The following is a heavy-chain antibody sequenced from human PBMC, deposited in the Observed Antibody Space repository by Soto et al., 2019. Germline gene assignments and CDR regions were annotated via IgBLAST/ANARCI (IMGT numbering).Heavy chain of an antibody. CDR1: GGTFSSYA. V-gene: IGHV1-69*17. J-gene: IGHJ6*02. CDR3: ARGKSYYGSGRGIYDYYSLDV. Sequence: QVQLVQSGAEVKKPGSSVRVSYKSSGGTFSSYAVSWVRQAPGQGLEWMGGIIPVFGIATYAQEFQGRVNITADKSTHTAYMELSSLRSDDTAVFYCARGKSYYGSGRGIYDYYSLDVWGQGTTVTVSS. D-gene: IGHD3-10*01. CDR2: IIPVFGIA.